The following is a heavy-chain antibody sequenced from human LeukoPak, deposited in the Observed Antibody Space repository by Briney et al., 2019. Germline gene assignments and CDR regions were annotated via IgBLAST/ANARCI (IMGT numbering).Heavy chain of an antibody. D-gene: IGHD4-17*01. V-gene: IGHV3-33*06. J-gene: IGHJ6*03. CDR1: GFTFSSYG. Sequence: PGGSLRLSCAASGFTFSSYGMHWVRQAPGKGLEWVAVIWYDGSNKYYADSVKGRFTISRDNSKNTLYLQMNSLRAEDTAVYYCAKDHVTTGYMDVWGKGTTVTVSS. CDR3: AKDHVTTGYMDV. CDR2: IWYDGSNK.